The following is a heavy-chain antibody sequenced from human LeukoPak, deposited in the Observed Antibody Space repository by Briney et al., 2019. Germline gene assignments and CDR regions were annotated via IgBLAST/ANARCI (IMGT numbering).Heavy chain of an antibody. CDR1: GFTFSSYW. V-gene: IGHV3-7*01. D-gene: IGHD3-22*01. Sequence: GGSLRLSCAASGFTFSSYWMSWVRQAPGKGLEWVANIKQDGSEKYYVDSVKGRFTISRDNAKNSLYLQMNSLRDEDTAVYYCAQECVDSSGYYYVPNWFGPWGQGTLVTVSS. CDR3: AQECVDSSGYYYVPNWFGP. CDR2: IKQDGSEK. J-gene: IGHJ5*02.